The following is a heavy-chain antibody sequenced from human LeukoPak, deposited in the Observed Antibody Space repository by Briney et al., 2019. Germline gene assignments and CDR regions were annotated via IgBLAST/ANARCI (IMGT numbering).Heavy chain of an antibody. CDR1: GGSISSSSYY. J-gene: IGHJ6*03. CDR3: ARHGVEATPDYYYMDV. Sequence: PSETLSLTCTVSGGSISSSSYYWGWIRQPPGKGLEWIESIYYSGSTYYNPSLKSRVTISVDTSKNQFSLKLSSVTAADTAVYYCARHGVEATPDYYYMDVWGKGTTVTVSS. D-gene: IGHD1-26*01. CDR2: IYYSGST. V-gene: IGHV4-39*01.